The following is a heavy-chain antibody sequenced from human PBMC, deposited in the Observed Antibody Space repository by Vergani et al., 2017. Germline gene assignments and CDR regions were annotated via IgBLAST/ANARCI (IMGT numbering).Heavy chain of an antibody. V-gene: IGHV3-74*01. J-gene: IGHJ4*02. CDR1: GFTFSSYW. Sequence: EVQLLESGGDLVQPGGSLRLSCAASGFTFSSYWMHWVRQAPGKGLVWVSRINSDGSSTSYADSVKGRFTISRDNAKNTLYLQMNSLRAEDTAVYYCARESRGGYPWFEGSFWGQGTLVTVSS. D-gene: IGHD3-10*01. CDR3: ARESRGGYPWFEGSF. CDR2: INSDGSST.